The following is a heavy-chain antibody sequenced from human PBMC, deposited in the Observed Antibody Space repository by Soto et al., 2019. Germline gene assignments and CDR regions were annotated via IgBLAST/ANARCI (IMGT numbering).Heavy chain of an antibody. CDR3: ARVVVITTSGAFDI. V-gene: IGHV3-30-3*01. J-gene: IGHJ3*02. CDR1: GFTFSSYA. CDR2: ISYDGSNK. D-gene: IGHD3-22*01. Sequence: QVQLVESGGGVVQPGRSLRLSCAASGFTFSSYAMHWVRQAPGKGLEWVAVISYDGSNKYYADSVKGRFTISRDNSKNTRYLQMNSLRAEDTAVYYCARVVVITTSGAFDIWGQGTMVTVSS.